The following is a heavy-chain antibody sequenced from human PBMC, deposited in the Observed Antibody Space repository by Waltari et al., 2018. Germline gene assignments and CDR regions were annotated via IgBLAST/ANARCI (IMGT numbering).Heavy chain of an antibody. D-gene: IGHD3-22*01. CDR1: GGTFSSYA. CDR3: VREPLSSGYYPYHLDAFDI. Sequence: QVQLVQSGAEVKKPGSSVKVSCKASGGTFSSYAISWVRQAPGQGLEWMGGIIPIFGTANYAQKFQGRVTITTDESTSTAYMELSSLRSEDTAVYYCVREPLSSGYYPYHLDAFDIWGQGTMVTVSS. V-gene: IGHV1-69*05. J-gene: IGHJ3*02. CDR2: IIPIFGTA.